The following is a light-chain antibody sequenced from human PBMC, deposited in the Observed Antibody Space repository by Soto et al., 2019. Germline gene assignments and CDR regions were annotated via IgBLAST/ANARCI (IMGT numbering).Light chain of an antibody. V-gene: IGKV3-20*01. CDR1: QTIRSNY. CDR3: QHYGSSPWT. CDR2: GAS. Sequence: ETVLTQSPGTLSLSPGERATLSCRASQTIRSNYLAWYRQTPGQAPRLLIYGASNRATGIADRFSGSGSGTDFTLIISRLEPEDVALYYCQHYGSSPWTFGQGTKVEIK. J-gene: IGKJ1*01.